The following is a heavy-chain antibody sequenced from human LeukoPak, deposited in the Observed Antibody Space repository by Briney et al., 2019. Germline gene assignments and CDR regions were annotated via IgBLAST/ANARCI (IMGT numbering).Heavy chain of an antibody. Sequence: GGSLRLSCAASGFTFSSYAMHWVRQAPGKGLEYVSAISSNGGSTYYANSVKGRFTISRDNSKNTLYLQMGSLRAEDMAVYYCANNPGSYGQSYWGQGTLVTVSS. J-gene: IGHJ4*02. CDR2: ISSNGGST. D-gene: IGHD5-18*01. CDR1: GFTFSSYA. V-gene: IGHV3-64*01. CDR3: ANNPGSYGQSY.